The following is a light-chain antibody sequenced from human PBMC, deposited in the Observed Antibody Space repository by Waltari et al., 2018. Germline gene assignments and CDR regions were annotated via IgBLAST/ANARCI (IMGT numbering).Light chain of an antibody. V-gene: IGKV1-5*03. CDR1: QRISSW. J-gene: IGKJ4*01. CDR2: KAS. Sequence: DIQMTQSHSRLSASIGDSVTFTCRASQRISSWLAWYQQKPGKAPKLLISKASTLESGVPSRFSGSGSGTEFTLTISSLQPDDFATYYCQQYTSFSLTFGGGTTVEIK. CDR3: QQYTSFSLT.